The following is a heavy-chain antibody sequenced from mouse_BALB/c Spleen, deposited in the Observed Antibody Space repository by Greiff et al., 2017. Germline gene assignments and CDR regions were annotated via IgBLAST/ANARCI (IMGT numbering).Heavy chain of an antibody. V-gene: IGHV2-2*02. J-gene: IGHJ3*01. D-gene: IGHD2-1*01. CDR3: ARGDYGNPFAY. CDR2: IWSGGST. CDR1: GFSLTSYG. Sequence: VQLVESGPGLVQPSQSLSITCTVSGFSLTSYGVHWVRQSPGKGLEWLGVIWSGGSTDYNAAFISRLSISKDNSKSQVFFKMNSLQANDTAIYYCARGDYGNPFAYWGQGTLVTVSA.